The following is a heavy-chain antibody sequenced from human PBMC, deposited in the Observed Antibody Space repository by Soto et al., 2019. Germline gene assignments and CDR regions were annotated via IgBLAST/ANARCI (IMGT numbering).Heavy chain of an antibody. V-gene: IGHV1-2*02. D-gene: IGHD6-6*01. CDR3: ARLRGISSSAYYYGMDV. J-gene: IGHJ6*02. Sequence: ASVKVSCKASGYTFTGYYMHWVRQAPGQGLEWMGWINPNSGGTNYAQKFQGRVTMTRDTSISTAYMELSRLRSDDTPVYYCARLRGISSSAYYYGMDVWGQGTTVTSP. CDR2: INPNSGGT. CDR1: GYTFTGYY.